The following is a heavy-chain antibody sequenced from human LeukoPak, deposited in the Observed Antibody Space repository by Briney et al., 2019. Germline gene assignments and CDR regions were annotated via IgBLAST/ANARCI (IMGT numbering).Heavy chain of an antibody. CDR3: ARGALMIYTDEGYSDY. V-gene: IGHV3-30*04. CDR1: GLTLSRYD. J-gene: IGHJ4*02. Sequence: GGSLRLSCAASGLTLSRYDMHWVRQAPGKGLEWVALTSYDGSNHYYADSVKGRFTVSRDNSKNTLYLQMNSLRTDDTAVYYCARGALMIYTDEGYSDYWGQGTLVTVSS. D-gene: IGHD3-22*01. CDR2: TSYDGSNH.